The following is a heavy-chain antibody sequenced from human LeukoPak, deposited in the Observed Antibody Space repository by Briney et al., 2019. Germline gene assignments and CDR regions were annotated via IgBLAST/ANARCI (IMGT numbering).Heavy chain of an antibody. J-gene: IGHJ5*02. Sequence: ASVKVSCKASGGTFSSYAISWVRQAPGQGLEWMGGIIPIFGTANYAQKFQGRVTITADESTSTAYMELSSLRSEDTAVYYCARRMVRGPCDWFDPWGQGTLVTVSS. CDR3: ARRMVRGPCDWFDP. D-gene: IGHD3-10*01. CDR2: IIPIFGTA. V-gene: IGHV1-69*01. CDR1: GGTFSSYA.